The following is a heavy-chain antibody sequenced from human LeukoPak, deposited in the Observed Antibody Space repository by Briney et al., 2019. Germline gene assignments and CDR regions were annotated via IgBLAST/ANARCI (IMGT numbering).Heavy chain of an antibody. Sequence: ASVKVSCKASGYTFTGYYMHWVRQAPGQGLEWMGRINPNSGGTNYAQKFQGRVTMTRDTSISTAYMELSRLRSDDTAVYYCVRDSRVIWLGELLVEWYFDYGGQGTLVTVSS. D-gene: IGHD3-10*01. CDR3: VRDSRVIWLGELLVEWYFDY. CDR2: INPNSGGT. J-gene: IGHJ4*02. V-gene: IGHV1-2*06. CDR1: GYTFTGYY.